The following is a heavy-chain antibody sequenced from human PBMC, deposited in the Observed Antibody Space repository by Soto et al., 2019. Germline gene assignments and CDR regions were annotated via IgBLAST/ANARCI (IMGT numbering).Heavy chain of an antibody. D-gene: IGHD6-13*01. CDR3: ARAKAADNWFDP. CDR2: INPNSGGT. J-gene: IGHJ5*02. CDR1: GYTCTGYY. Sequence: GASVKVSCKASGYTCTGYYMHWVRQAPGQGLEWMGWINPNSGGTNYAQKFQGRVTMTRDTSISTAYMELSRLRSDDTAVYYCARAKAADNWFDPWGQGTLVTVSS. V-gene: IGHV1-2*02.